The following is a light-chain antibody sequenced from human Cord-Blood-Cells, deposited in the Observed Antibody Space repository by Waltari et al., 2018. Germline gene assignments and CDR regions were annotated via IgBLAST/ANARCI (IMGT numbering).Light chain of an antibody. Sequence: DIHMTQSPSSLSASGGDRVTLTCRASQGIRKSLAWYQQKPGKVPKLLIYAASTLQSGVPSRFSGSGSWTDFTLTIRRLKPVDVASQYFKMYNRAAWTFGQGTKVEIK. CDR1: QGIRKS. CDR2: AAS. CDR3: KMYNRAAWT. J-gene: IGKJ1*01. V-gene: IGKV1-27*01.